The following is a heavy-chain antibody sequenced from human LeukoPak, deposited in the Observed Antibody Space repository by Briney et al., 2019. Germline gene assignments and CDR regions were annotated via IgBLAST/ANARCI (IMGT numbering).Heavy chain of an antibody. J-gene: IGHJ3*02. CDR1: GFTFSTYS. D-gene: IGHD6-19*01. V-gene: IGHV3-48*02. CDR2: ISSSSSTI. Sequence: GGSLRLPCAASGFTFSTYSMNWVRRAPGKGLEWVSYISSSSSTIYYADSVKGRFTISRDSAKNPLYLKMNSLREECMAVYYCARGIAVAGTDVFVIWGQGTMVTVSS. CDR3: ARGIAVAGTDVFVI.